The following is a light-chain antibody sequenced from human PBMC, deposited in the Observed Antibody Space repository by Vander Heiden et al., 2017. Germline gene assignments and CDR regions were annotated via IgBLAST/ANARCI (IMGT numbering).Light chain of an antibody. CDR2: DDS. Sequence: QSALTQPPSASRSPGQSTTIACTGTVSDVGGSNYVSSYHPHPDHAPKLMIYDDSSRPSGVSNRFSGSKSGNTASLTITGLQAEDEADYYCSSYTSSSTHYVFGTGTKVTVL. J-gene: IGLJ1*01. V-gene: IGLV2-14*03. CDR1: VSDVGGSNY. CDR3: SSYTSSSTHYV.